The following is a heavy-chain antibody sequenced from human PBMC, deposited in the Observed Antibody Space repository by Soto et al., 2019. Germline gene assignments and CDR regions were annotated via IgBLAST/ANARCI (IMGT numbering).Heavy chain of an antibody. CDR1: GFTYSTSV. Sequence: VQLMESGGGVVQPGTSLRLSCTASGFTYSTSVIHWVRQAPGQGLELVAVASTDGHKKDYATSVRGRFTISRDNSKNTLYLQMDSLRGDDTAVYYCAREGYSSGWGGVLDYWGRGIMVAVSS. V-gene: IGHV3-30*04. J-gene: IGHJ4*02. CDR3: AREGYSSGWGGVLDY. CDR2: ASTDGHKK. D-gene: IGHD6-19*01.